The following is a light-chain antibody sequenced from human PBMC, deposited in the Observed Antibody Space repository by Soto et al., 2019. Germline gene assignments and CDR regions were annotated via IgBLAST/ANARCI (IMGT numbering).Light chain of an antibody. J-gene: IGKJ3*01. CDR2: AAS. V-gene: IGKV1-9*01. CDR3: QQGGT. CDR1: QGISSY. Sequence: DIQLTQSPSFLSASVGDRVTITCRASQGISSYLAWYQQKPGKAPKLLIYAASTLQSGVPSRFSGSGSGTEFTLTMSSLQPEDFATYYYQQGGTFGHGTKVDI.